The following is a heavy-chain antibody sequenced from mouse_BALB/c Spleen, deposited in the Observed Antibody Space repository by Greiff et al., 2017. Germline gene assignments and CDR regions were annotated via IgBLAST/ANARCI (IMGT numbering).Heavy chain of an antibody. V-gene: IGHV1-9*01. Sequence: VQLQQSGAELMKPGASVKISCKATGYTFSSYWIEWVKQRPGHGLEWIGEILPGSGSTNYNEKFKGKATFTADTSSNTAYMQLSSLTSEDSAVYYCARTGNGTYFDYWGQGTTLTVSS. CDR1: GYTFSSYW. J-gene: IGHJ2*01. CDR3: ARTGNGTYFDY. CDR2: ILPGSGST. D-gene: IGHD4-1*01.